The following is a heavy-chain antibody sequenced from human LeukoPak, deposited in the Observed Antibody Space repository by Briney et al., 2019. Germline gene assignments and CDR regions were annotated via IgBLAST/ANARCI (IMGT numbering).Heavy chain of an antibody. D-gene: IGHD2-2*01. Sequence: SETLSLTCTVSGGSISSSSYYWGWIRQPPGKGLEWIGSIYYSGSTYYNPSLKSRVTISVDTSKNQFSLKLSSVTAADTAVYYCARDNSYCTSTSRYYNWFDPWGQGTLVTVSS. V-gene: IGHV4-39*02. CDR2: IYYSGST. CDR1: GGSISSSSYY. CDR3: ARDNSYCTSTSRYYNWFDP. J-gene: IGHJ5*02.